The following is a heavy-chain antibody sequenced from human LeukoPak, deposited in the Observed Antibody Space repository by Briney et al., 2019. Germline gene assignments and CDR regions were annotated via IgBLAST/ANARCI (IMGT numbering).Heavy chain of an antibody. D-gene: IGHD3-10*01. CDR2: INPNSGGT. CDR3: ASGAWFGEFHPLDY. CDR1: GYTFTGYS. Sequence: ASVKVSCTSSGYTFTGYSIHWVRQAPGQGLEWMGWINPNSGGTQYAQKFQGRVTMTRDTYIRTAYMELSRLRSEHTAVYYCASGAWFGEFHPLDYWGQGTLVTVSS. J-gene: IGHJ4*02. V-gene: IGHV1-2*02.